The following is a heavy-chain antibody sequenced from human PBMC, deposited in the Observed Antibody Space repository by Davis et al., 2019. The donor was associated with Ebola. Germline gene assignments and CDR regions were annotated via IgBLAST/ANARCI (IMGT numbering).Heavy chain of an antibody. Sequence: GESLKISCAASGLTFNTYAMSWVRQTPGKGLEWVSGVSETGENTYYADSVKGRFTISRDNSKNTLYLQMNSLRAEDPAVYYCATRYSANTGPLRYWGQGTLVTVSS. CDR2: VSETGENT. CDR3: ATRYSANTGPLRY. J-gene: IGHJ4*02. V-gene: IGHV3-23*01. CDR1: GLTFNTYA. D-gene: IGHD4/OR15-4a*01.